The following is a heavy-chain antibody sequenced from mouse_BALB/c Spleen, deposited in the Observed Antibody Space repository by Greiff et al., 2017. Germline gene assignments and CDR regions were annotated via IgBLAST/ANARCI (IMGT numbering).Heavy chain of an antibody. Sequence: QVQLQQSGAELAKPGASVKMSCKASGYTFTSYWMHWVQQRPGQGLEWIGYINPSTGYTEYNQKFKDKATLTADKSSSTAYMQLSSLTSEDSAVYYCARLEGYGNYVYAMDYWGQGTSVTVSS. CDR1: GYTFTSYW. CDR3: ARLEGYGNYVYAMDY. D-gene: IGHD2-1*01. CDR2: INPSTGYT. J-gene: IGHJ4*01. V-gene: IGHV1-7*01.